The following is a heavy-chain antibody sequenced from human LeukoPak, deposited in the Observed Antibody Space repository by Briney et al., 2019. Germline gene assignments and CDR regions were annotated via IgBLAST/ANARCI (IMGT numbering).Heavy chain of an antibody. Sequence: GGSLRLSCAASGFTFSSYAMHWVRKAPGKGLEWVAVISYDGSNKYYADSVKGRFTISRDNSKNTLYLQMNSLRAEDTAVYYCAKGKHIVVVTAALDYWGQGTLVTVSS. J-gene: IGHJ4*02. CDR1: GFTFSSYA. D-gene: IGHD2-21*02. V-gene: IGHV3-30-3*01. CDR2: ISYDGSNK. CDR3: AKGKHIVVVTAALDY.